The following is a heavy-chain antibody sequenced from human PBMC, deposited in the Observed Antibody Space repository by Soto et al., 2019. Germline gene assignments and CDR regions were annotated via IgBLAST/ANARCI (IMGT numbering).Heavy chain of an antibody. Sequence: SETLSLTCTVSGGSISSYDWSWIRQPPGKGLEWIGYIYHSGSTNYNPSLKSRVTISVDTSKNQFSLKLSSVTAADTAVYYCARLGVYCSGGSCYSTNFDYWGQGTLVTVSS. CDR1: GGSISSYD. V-gene: IGHV4-59*08. J-gene: IGHJ4*02. D-gene: IGHD2-15*01. CDR2: IYHSGST. CDR3: ARLGVYCSGGSCYSTNFDY.